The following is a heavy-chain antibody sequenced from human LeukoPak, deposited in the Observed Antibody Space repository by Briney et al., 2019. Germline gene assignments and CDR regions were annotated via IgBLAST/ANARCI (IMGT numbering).Heavy chain of an antibody. V-gene: IGHV3-23*01. D-gene: IGHD2-15*01. CDR2: ISGSGGST. CDR1: GFTFSSYA. CDR3: AKSGWVVVAATPSWFDP. Sequence: PGESLRLSCAASGFTFSSYAMSWVRQAPGKGLEWVSAISGSGGSTYYADSVKGRFTISRDNSKNTLYLQMNSLRAEDTAVYYCAKSGWVVVAATPSWFDPWGQGTLVTVSS. J-gene: IGHJ5*02.